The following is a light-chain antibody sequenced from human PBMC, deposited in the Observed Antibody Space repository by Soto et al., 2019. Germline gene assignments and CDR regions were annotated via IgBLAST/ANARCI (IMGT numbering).Light chain of an antibody. CDR3: QQYNSYSET. CDR2: DAS. Sequence: EIVMTQSPATLSVSPGERATLSCRASQSVSSYLAWYQQKPGQAPRLLISDASTRATGIPARFSGSGSGTEFTLTISSLQPDDFATYYCQQYNSYSETFGQGTKVDIK. V-gene: IGKV3-15*01. J-gene: IGKJ1*01. CDR1: QSVSSY.